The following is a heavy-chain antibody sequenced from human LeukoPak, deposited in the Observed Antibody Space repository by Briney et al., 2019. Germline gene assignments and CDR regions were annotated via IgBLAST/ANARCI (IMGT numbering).Heavy chain of an antibody. CDR3: ARGSYSLDFDY. J-gene: IGHJ4*02. CDR2: ISGSGGST. D-gene: IGHD1-26*01. Sequence: GGSLRLSCAASGFTFSSYWMSWVRQAPGKGLEWVSAISGSGGSTYYADSVKGRFTISRDNSKNTLYLQMNSLRAEDTAVYYCARGSYSLDFDYWGQGTLVTVSS. CDR1: GFTFSSYW. V-gene: IGHV3-23*01.